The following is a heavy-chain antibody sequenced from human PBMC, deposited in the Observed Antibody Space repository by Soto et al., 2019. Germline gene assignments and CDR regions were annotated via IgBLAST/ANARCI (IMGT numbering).Heavy chain of an antibody. CDR2: ISGSGGST. CDR3: ATPRRRWLVRLGGDY. D-gene: IGHD6-19*01. J-gene: IGHJ4*02. Sequence: EVQLLESGGGLVQPGGSLRLSCAASGFTFSSYAMSWVRQAPGKGLEWVSAISGSGGSTYYADSVKGRFTISRDNSKNTLYPQMNSLRAEDTAVYYCATPRRRWLVRLGGDYWGQGTLVTVAS. CDR1: GFTFSSYA. V-gene: IGHV3-23*01.